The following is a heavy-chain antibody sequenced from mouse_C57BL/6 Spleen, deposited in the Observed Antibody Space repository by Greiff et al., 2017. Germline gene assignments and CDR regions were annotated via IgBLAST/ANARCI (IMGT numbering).Heavy chain of an antibody. CDR3: ARLYYGSSHYLDY. V-gene: IGHV1-26*01. CDR1: GYTFTDYY. J-gene: IGHJ2*01. CDR2: INPNNGGT. D-gene: IGHD1-1*01. Sequence: EVQLQQSGPELVKPGASVKISCKASGYTFTDYYMNWVKQSHGKSLEWIGDINPNNGGTSYNQKFKGKATLTVDKSSSTAYMELRSLTSEDSAVYYCARLYYGSSHYLDYWGQGTTLTVSS.